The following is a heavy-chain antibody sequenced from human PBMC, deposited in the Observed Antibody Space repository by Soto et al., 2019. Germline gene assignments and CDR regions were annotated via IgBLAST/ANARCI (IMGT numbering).Heavy chain of an antibody. J-gene: IGHJ4*02. V-gene: IGHV4-39*01. CDR3: ATHPPYGPLDH. CDR2: IYYSENT. Sequence: SXTLSLTCTVSGGSISSSSHHWGLIRQPPGKMLEWIGNIYYSENTYYNPSLKSRVTISVDTSKNQFSLRLTSVTAADTAVYYCATHPPYGPLDHWGQGTLVTVSS. CDR1: GGSISSSSHH. D-gene: IGHD4-17*01.